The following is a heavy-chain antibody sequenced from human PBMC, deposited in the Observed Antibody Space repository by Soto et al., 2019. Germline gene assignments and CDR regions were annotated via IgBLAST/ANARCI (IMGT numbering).Heavy chain of an antibody. CDR3: ASSVWFRELGGHFDY. CDR2: IIPILGIA. CDR1: GGTFSSYT. D-gene: IGHD3-10*01. Sequence: QVQLVQSGAEVKKPGSSVKVSCKASGGTFSSYTISWVRQAPGQGLEWMGRIIPILGIANYAQKFQGRVTIAVDKSTSTAYMELSSLRSEDTAVYYGASSVWFRELGGHFDYWGQGTLVTVSS. J-gene: IGHJ4*02. V-gene: IGHV1-69*02.